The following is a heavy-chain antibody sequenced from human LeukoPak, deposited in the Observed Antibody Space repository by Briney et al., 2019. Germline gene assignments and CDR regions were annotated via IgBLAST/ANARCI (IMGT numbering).Heavy chain of an antibody. J-gene: IGHJ5*02. D-gene: IGHD2-15*01. V-gene: IGHV3-23*01. CDR3: ARDARPAARGNWFDP. Sequence: GGSLRLSCAASVFSFSTYAMSWVRQAPGKGLEWVSAILRSGDGIYYADSVKGRFTISRDNSKNTLYLQMNSLRAEDTAVYYCARDARPAARGNWFDPWGQGTLVTVSS. CDR2: ILRSGDGI. CDR1: VFSFSTYA.